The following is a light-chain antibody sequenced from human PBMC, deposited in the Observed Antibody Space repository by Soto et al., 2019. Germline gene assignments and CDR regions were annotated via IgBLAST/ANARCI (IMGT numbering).Light chain of an antibody. V-gene: IGKV3-20*01. Sequence: EIVLTQSPGTLSLSPGERATLSCRASQSVSNNYLAWYQQKPGQAPRLLIYGASSRATGIPDRFSGSGSGTDFTLTISSLEPEDSAVYYCQQHLGRHTFGQGTKVDTK. CDR3: QQHLGRHT. CDR1: QSVSNNY. J-gene: IGKJ1*01. CDR2: GAS.